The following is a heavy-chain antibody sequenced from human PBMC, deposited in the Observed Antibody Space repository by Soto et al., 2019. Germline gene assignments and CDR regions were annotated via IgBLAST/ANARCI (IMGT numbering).Heavy chain of an antibody. CDR2: ISWDGGST. V-gene: IGHV3-43*01. Sequence: GGSLRLSCAASGFTFDDYTMHWVRQAPGKGLEWVSLISWDGGSTYYADSVKGRFTISRDNSKNSLYLQMNSLRTEDTALYYCAKDLSSSALQPYYYYGMDVWGQGTTVTVSS. CDR1: GFTFDDYT. D-gene: IGHD2-15*01. CDR3: AKDLSSSALQPYYYYGMDV. J-gene: IGHJ6*02.